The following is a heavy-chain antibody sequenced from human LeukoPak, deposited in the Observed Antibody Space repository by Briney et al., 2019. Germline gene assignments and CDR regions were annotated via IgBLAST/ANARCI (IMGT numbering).Heavy chain of an antibody. CDR3: TKVRLSNLYYYYGMDV. V-gene: IGHV3-23*01. Sequence: PGGSLRLSCAASGFTFSSYAMSWVRQAPGKGLEWVSAISSSGGTTCYADSVKGRFTISRDNSRNTLYLQMNSLRVADTAVYFCTKVRLSNLYYYYGMDVWGQGTTVTVSS. CDR2: ISSSGGTT. J-gene: IGHJ6*02. D-gene: IGHD2-21*02. CDR1: GFTFSSYA.